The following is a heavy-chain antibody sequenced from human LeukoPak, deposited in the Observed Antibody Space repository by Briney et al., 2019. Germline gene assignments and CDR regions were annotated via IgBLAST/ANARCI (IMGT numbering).Heavy chain of an antibody. D-gene: IGHD1-26*01. CDR2: ISGSGGST. CDR1: GFTFSSYA. CDR3: AKLPSGSYYFDY. V-gene: IGHV3-23*01. Sequence: GGSLRLSCAASGFTFSSYAMNWVRQAPGKGLEWVSVISGSGGSTYHADSVKGRFTISRDNSKNTLYLQMNSLRAEDTAVYYCAKLPSGSYYFDYWGQGTLVTVSS. J-gene: IGHJ4*02.